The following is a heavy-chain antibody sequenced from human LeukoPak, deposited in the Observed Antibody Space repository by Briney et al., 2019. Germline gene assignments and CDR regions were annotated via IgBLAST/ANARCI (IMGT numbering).Heavy chain of an antibody. CDR1: GFTFSNYG. Sequence: LAGGSLRLSCAPSGFTFSNYGMHGVRQAPGKGLEWVAFIRYVGSNKYYADSVKGRFTISRDNSKNTLYLQMNSLRAEDTAVYYCAKDGKKVTLTMIAVITYSGYMDVWGKGTTVTISS. CDR3: AKDGKKVTLTMIAVITYSGYMDV. J-gene: IGHJ6*03. D-gene: IGHD3-22*01. CDR2: IRYVGSNK. V-gene: IGHV3-30*02.